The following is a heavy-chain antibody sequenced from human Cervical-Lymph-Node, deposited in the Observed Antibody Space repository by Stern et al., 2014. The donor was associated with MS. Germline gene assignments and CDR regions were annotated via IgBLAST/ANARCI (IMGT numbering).Heavy chain of an antibody. J-gene: IGHJ4*02. V-gene: IGHV3-13*01. Sequence: EVQLLESGGGLVQPGGSLRLSCAASGFTFSSHDMHWVRQAPGQCLEWISAIGTASDTYYPGYATGRFTLSRENAKNALYLQVNSLRAGDTAVYYCARGYSGYGNFDYWGQGTLVTVSS. CDR3: ARGYSGYGNFDY. CDR1: GFTFSSHD. CDR2: IGTASDT. D-gene: IGHD5-12*01.